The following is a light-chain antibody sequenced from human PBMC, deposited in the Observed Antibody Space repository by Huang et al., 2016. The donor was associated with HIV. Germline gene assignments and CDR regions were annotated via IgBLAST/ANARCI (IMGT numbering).Light chain of an antibody. CDR3: QQGYMTPYT. CDR2: AAS. J-gene: IGKJ2*01. V-gene: IGKV1-39*01. Sequence: DIEMTQFPFSLSASVGAKVSITCQASQFIGSYLSWYHQKPSKAPKLLIYAASTLGSGAPSRFSGSGAGTDFTLTISGLQPEDFGSYYCQQGYMTPYTFGQGTKLDI. CDR1: QFIGSY.